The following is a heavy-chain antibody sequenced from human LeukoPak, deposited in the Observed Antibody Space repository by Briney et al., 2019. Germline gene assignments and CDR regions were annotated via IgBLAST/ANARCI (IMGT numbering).Heavy chain of an antibody. CDR2: IYHSGST. V-gene: IGHV4-38-2*02. J-gene: IGHJ4*02. Sequence: NPSETLSLTCTVSGYSISSGYYWGWIRQPPGKGLEWIWSIYHSGSTYYNPSLKSRVTISVDTSKNQFSLKLSSVTAADTAVYYCARGKEMATITDYWGQGTLVTVSS. CDR3: ARGKEMATITDY. CDR1: GYSISSGYY. D-gene: IGHD5-24*01.